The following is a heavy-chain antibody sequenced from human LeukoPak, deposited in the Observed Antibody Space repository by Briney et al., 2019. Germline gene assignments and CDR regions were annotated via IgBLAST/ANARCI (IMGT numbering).Heavy chain of an antibody. CDR2: IIPIFGTA. V-gene: IGHV1-69*13. J-gene: IGHJ6*02. Sequence: SVKVSCKASAGTFSSYAISWVRQAPGQGLEWMGGIIPIFGTANYAQKFQGRATITADESTSTAYMELSSLRSEDTAVYYCARVLFKRQLYPSEYYYYGMDVWGQGTTVTVSS. CDR1: AGTFSSYA. D-gene: IGHD6-13*01. CDR3: ARVLFKRQLYPSEYYYYGMDV.